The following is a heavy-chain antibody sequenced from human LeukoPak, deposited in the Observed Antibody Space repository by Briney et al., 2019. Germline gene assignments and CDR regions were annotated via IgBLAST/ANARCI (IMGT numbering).Heavy chain of an antibody. CDR3: ARGPPIAVAVILPWFDP. D-gene: IGHD6-19*01. CDR2: IYYSGST. CDR1: GGSISSYY. V-gene: IGHV4-59*01. J-gene: IGHJ5*02. Sequence: SETLSLTCTVSGGSISSYYWSWIRQPPGKGLEWIGYIYYSGSTNYNPSLKSRVTISVDTSKNQFSLKLSSVTAADTAVYYCARGPPIAVAVILPWFDPWGQGTLVTVSS.